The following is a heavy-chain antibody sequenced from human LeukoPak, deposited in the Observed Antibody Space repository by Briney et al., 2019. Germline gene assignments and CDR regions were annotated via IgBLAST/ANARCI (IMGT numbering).Heavy chain of an antibody. J-gene: IGHJ6*02. CDR1: GGSISSYY. D-gene: IGHD4-17*01. V-gene: IGHV4-59*01. CDR3: ARELVTTFRSLSYYYGVDV. CDR2: ISYSGST. Sequence: SETLSLTCTVSGGSISSYYWSWMRQPPGKGLEWIGYISYSGSTNYNPSLKSRVTISVDTSKKQFSLKLTSVTAADTAVYYCARELVTTFRSLSYYYGVDVWGQGTTVTVSS.